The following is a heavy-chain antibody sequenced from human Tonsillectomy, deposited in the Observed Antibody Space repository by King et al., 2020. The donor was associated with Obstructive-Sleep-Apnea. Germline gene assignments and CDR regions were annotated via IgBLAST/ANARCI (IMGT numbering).Heavy chain of an antibody. V-gene: IGHV3-48*01. Sequence: VQLVESGGGLVQPGGSLRLSCAASGFTFSSYSMNWVRQAPGKGLEWVSYISSSSSTIYYADSVKGRFTISRDNAKNSLYLQMNSLRAEDTAVYYCARVPRSTSFYFDYCGQGTLVTVSS. J-gene: IGHJ4*02. CDR2: ISSSSSTI. CDR3: ARVPRSTSFYFDY. D-gene: IGHD2-2*01. CDR1: GFTFSSYS.